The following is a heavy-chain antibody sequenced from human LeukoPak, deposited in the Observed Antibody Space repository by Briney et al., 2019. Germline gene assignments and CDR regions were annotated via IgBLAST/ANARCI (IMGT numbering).Heavy chain of an antibody. J-gene: IGHJ4*02. CDR1: GGSISTYY. CDR2: IYYSGNT. CDR3: ARVGSGSFDY. V-gene: IGHV4-59*01. D-gene: IGHD3-10*01. Sequence: PSETLPLTCTVSGGSISTYYWSWIRQPPGKGLEWIGYIYYSGNTNCNPSLKSRVTISIDTSKNQFSLKLTSVTAADTAVYYCARVGSGSFDYWGQGTLVTVSS.